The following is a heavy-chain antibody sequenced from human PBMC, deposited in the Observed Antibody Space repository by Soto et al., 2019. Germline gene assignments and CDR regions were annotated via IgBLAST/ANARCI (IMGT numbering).Heavy chain of an antibody. Sequence: SETLSLTCTVSGGSISSSSYYWGWIRQPPGKGLEWIGSIYYSGSTYYNPSLKSRVTISVDTSKNQFSLKLSSVTAADTAVYYCARQVATIRGPPSGMDVWGQGTTVTVSS. D-gene: IGHD5-12*01. CDR2: IYYSGST. CDR3: ARQVATIRGPPSGMDV. J-gene: IGHJ6*02. CDR1: GGSISSSSYY. V-gene: IGHV4-39*01.